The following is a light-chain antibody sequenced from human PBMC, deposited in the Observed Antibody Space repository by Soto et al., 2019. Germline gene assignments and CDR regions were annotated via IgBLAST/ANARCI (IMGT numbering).Light chain of an antibody. CDR3: QQYNSYTWT. Sequence: DIQMTQSPSTLSASVGDRGTITCRVSQSISSWLAWYQQNPGKAPKLLIYKASSLESGVPSRFSGSGSGTEFPLTISSLQPDDFATYYCQQYNSYTWTFGQGTKVEIK. CDR1: QSISSW. J-gene: IGKJ1*01. V-gene: IGKV1-5*03. CDR2: KAS.